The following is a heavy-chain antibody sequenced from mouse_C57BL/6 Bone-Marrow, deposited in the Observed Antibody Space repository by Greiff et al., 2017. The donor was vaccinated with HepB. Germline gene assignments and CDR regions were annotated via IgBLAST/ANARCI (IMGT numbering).Heavy chain of an antibody. J-gene: IGHJ1*03. CDR2: IYPGSGNT. CDR1: GYSFTSYY. CDR3: ARERDDGYWYFDV. D-gene: IGHD2-3*01. Sequence: VQLQQSGPELVKPGASVKISCKASGYSFTSYYIHWVKQRPGQGLEWIGWIYPGSGNTKYNEKFKGKATLTADTSSSTAYMQLSSLTSEDSAVYYCARERDDGYWYFDVWGTGTTVTVSS. V-gene: IGHV1-66*01.